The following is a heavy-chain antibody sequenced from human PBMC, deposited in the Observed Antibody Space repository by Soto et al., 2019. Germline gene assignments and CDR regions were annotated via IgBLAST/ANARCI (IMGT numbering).Heavy chain of an antibody. Sequence: GPTLLNPTQTLTLTCTFSGFSLGGTGMRVTWIRQPPGKALEWLARIDWEDTKLYSTSLKTRLTISKDTSKNQVVLTMTNMDPADTATYYCARAFYGMDVWGQGTTVTVSS. CDR3: ARAFYGMDV. CDR2: IDWEDTK. J-gene: IGHJ6*02. CDR1: GFSLGGTGMR. V-gene: IGHV2-70*04.